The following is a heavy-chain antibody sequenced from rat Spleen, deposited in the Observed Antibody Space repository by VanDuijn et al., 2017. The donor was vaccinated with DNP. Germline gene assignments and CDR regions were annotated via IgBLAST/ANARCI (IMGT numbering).Heavy chain of an antibody. V-gene: IGHV5-25*01. CDR3: ARLDYGFDY. D-gene: IGHD1-11*01. J-gene: IGHJ2*01. CDR2: ISPSGSRT. Sequence: EVQLVESGGGFVQPGRSLKLSCAVSGFTFSDYYMAWVRQVPTKGLEWVAAISPSGSRTYYPDSVKGRFTISRDNAKNTLYLQMNSLRSEDTATYYCARLDYGFDYWGQGVMVTVST. CDR1: GFTFSDYY.